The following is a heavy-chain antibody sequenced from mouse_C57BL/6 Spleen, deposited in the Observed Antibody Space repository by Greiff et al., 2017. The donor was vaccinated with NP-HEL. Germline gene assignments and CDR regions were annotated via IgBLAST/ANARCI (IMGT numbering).Heavy chain of an antibody. V-gene: IGHV1-64*01. D-gene: IGHD3-2*02. Sequence: VQLQQPGAELVKPGASVKLSCKASGYTFTSYWMHWVKQRPGQGLEWIGMIHPNSGSTNYNEKFKSKATLTVDKSSSTAYMQLSSLTSEDSAVYYCAREGQLRLPPFAYWGQGTLVTVSA. CDR1: GYTFTSYW. CDR2: IHPNSGST. J-gene: IGHJ3*01. CDR3: AREGQLRLPPFAY.